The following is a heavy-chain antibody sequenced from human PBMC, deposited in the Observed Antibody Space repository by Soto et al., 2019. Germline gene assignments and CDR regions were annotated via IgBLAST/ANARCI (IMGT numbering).Heavy chain of an antibody. CDR3: AREGMFHFEAKDYYPSTYGLDF. V-gene: IGHV1-2*02. J-gene: IGHJ6*02. CDR1: GDSLDGYY. Sequence: VQLVQSGAEVRKPGASVKVSCTASGDSLDGYYIHWVRQTPGQGLEWMGWIFPKSGGNRLQRRFQGRVSMTSESSPGPVYLDVTSLAFDDTAVYYCAREGMFHFEAKDYYPSTYGLDFWGQGTTVTVSS. CDR2: IFPKSGGN. D-gene: IGHD3-10*01.